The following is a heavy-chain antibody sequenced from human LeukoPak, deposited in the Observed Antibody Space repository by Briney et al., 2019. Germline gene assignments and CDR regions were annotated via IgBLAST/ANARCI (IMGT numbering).Heavy chain of an antibody. Sequence: SETLSLTCTVSGYSISSGYYWGWIRQPPGKGLEWIGYIYNSGTIYYSGSTNYNPSLLSRVTISVDTSKNQFSLKLRSVTAADTAVYYCARPFSGSYSDAFDLWGQGTMVTVSS. CDR1: GYSISSGYY. V-gene: IGHV4-38-2*02. J-gene: IGHJ3*01. CDR3: ARPFSGSYSDAFDL. CDR2: IYYSGST. D-gene: IGHD1-26*01.